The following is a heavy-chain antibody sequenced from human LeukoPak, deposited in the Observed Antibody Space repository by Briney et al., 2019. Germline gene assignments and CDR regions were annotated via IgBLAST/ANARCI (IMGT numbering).Heavy chain of an antibody. CDR2: ISGSGGST. J-gene: IGHJ4*02. D-gene: IGHD5-12*01. V-gene: IGHV3-23*01. CDR3: AKDQYRDYVRGADY. Sequence: GGSLRLSCAASGFTFSSYAMSWVRQAPGKGLEWVSAISGSGGSTYYADSVKGRFTNSRDNSKNTLYLQMNSLRAEDTAVYYCAKDQYRDYVRGADYWGRGTLVTVSS. CDR1: GFTFSSYA.